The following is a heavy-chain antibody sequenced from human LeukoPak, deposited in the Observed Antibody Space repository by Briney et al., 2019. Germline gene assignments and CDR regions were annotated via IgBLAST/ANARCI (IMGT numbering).Heavy chain of an antibody. CDR2: IWYDGSNK. J-gene: IGHJ4*02. CDR1: GFTFSSYV. V-gene: IGHV3-33*06. Sequence: GGSLRLSCGAPGFTFSSYVMPRVRQAPAKGVERVAGIWYDGSNKYYADSVKGRFAISRKNSKNTLYLQMNSLRAEDTAVYYCAKDLQPARRWLQYEAGYWGQGTLVTVSS. CDR3: AKDLQPARRWLQYEAGY. D-gene: IGHD5-24*01.